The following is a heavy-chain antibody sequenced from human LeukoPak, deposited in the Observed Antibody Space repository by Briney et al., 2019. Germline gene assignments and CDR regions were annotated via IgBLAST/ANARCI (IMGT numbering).Heavy chain of an antibody. Sequence: PGGSLRLSCAASGFTFSSSWMSWVRQAPGKGLEWVANINQDGSEKYYVDSVKGRFTISRDNAKNSLYLQMNSLRAEDTAVYYCARVVPPLYYFDYWGQGTLVTVSS. CDR3: ARVVPPLYYFDY. D-gene: IGHD3-10*01. V-gene: IGHV3-7*01. CDR1: GFTFSSSW. J-gene: IGHJ4*02. CDR2: INQDGSEK.